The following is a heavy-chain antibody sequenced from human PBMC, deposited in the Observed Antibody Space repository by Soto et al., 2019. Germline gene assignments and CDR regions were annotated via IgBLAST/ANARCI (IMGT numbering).Heavy chain of an antibody. Sequence: QVQLVQSGAEVKKPGSSVKVSGKASGGTFSSYAISGVRQAPGQGLEWMGGIIPIFGTANYAEKFQGRVTITAEDATRTAYMELSRLRADAMSVYCCAKGRKYDYVWGSYRPPPNWFDHWGQGTLVTVSS. CDR1: GGTFSSYA. CDR2: IIPIFGTA. CDR3: AKGRKYDYVWGSYRPPPNWFDH. D-gene: IGHD3-16*02. V-gene: IGHV1-69*01. J-gene: IGHJ5*02.